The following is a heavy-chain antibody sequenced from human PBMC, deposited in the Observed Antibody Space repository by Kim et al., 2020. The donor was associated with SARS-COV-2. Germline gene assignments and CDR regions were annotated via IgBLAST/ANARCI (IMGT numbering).Heavy chain of an antibody. V-gene: IGHV4-39*07. Sequence: SETLSLTCTVSGGSISSSSYYWGWIRQPPGKGLEWIGSIYYSGSTYYNPSLKSRVTISVDTSKNQFSLKLSSVTAADTAVYYCARVAGIITWGQGTLVTVSS. CDR1: GGSISSSSYY. D-gene: IGHD3-10*01. J-gene: IGHJ4*02. CDR2: IYYSGST. CDR3: ARVAGIIT.